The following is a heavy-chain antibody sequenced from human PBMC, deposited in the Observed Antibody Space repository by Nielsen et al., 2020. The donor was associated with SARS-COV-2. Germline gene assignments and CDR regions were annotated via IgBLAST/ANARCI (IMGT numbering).Heavy chain of an antibody. V-gene: IGHV4-31*03. CDR2: IYYSGST. J-gene: IGHJ4*02. Sequence: SETLSLTCTVSGGSISSGGYYWSWIRQHPGKGLEWIGYIYYSGSTYYNPSLKSRVTISVDTSKNQFSLKLSSVTAADTAVYYCARMPHYCSGGSCYEGPYYFDYWGQGTLVTVSS. CDR3: ARMPHYCSGGSCYEGPYYFDY. CDR1: GGSISSGGYY. D-gene: IGHD2-15*01.